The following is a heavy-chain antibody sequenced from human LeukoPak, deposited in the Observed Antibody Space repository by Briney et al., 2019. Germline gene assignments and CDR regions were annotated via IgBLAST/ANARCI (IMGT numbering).Heavy chain of an antibody. CDR2: IKQDGSEK. CDR1: GFTFSAYW. J-gene: IGHJ3*02. V-gene: IGHV3-7*01. D-gene: IGHD6-25*01. Sequence: GGSLRLSCAASGFTFSAYWMSWIRQAPGKGLEWVANIKQDGSEKDYVGSVKGRFTISRDNAKNSVYLQMNSVRAEDTAVYYCAREGRGGFDIWGQGTMVTVSS. CDR3: AREGRGGFDI.